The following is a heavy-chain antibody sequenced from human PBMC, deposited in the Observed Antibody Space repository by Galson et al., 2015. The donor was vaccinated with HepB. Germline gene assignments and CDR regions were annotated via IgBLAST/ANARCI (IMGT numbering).Heavy chain of an antibody. CDR3: ATAVRSYGDYFDY. V-gene: IGHV4-61*01. CDR1: GGSVSSGSYY. J-gene: IGHJ4*02. D-gene: IGHD4-17*01. Sequence: TLSLTCTVSGGSVSSGSYYWSWIRQPPGKGLEWIGYIYYSGSTNYNPSLKSRVTISVDTSKNQFSLKLSSVTAADTAVYYCATAVRSYGDYFDYWGQGTLVTVSS. CDR2: IYYSGST.